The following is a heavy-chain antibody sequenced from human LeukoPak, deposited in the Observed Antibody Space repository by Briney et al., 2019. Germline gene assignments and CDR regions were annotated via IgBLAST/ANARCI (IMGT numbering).Heavy chain of an antibody. D-gene: IGHD2-2*01. Sequence: HPGGSLRLSCAASGFTFSRYAMSWVRQTPEKGLEWVSVISGSEGSTYYADSVRGRFTISRDDSGNTLFLQMNSLRAEDTAVYYCARQVSCDTTTCYAGMPPDYWGQGTLVTVSS. J-gene: IGHJ4*02. V-gene: IGHV3-23*01. CDR3: ARQVSCDTTTCYAGMPPDY. CDR1: GFTFSRYA. CDR2: ISGSEGST.